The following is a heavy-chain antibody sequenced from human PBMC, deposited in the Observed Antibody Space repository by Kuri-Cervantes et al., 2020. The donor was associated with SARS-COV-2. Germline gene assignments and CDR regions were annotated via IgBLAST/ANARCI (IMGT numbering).Heavy chain of an antibody. V-gene: IGHV3-53*01. J-gene: IGHJ6*02. D-gene: IGHD3/OR15-3a*01. CDR2: IYSGGST. CDR1: GFTVSSNY. CDR3: ARVDSYRENYYYYGMDV. Sequence: ETLSLTCAASGFTVSSNYMSWVRQAPGKGLEWVSVIYSGGSTYYADSVKGRFTISRDNSKNTLYLQMNSLRAEDTAVYYCARVDSYRENYYYYGMDVWGQGTTVTVSS.